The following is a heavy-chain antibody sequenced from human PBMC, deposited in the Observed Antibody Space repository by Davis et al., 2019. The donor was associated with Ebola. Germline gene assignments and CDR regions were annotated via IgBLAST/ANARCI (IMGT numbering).Heavy chain of an antibody. CDR2: IQFDGFNK. CDR3: AKPYGDYVGYFDY. D-gene: IGHD4-17*01. Sequence: GESLKISCAASGFTFSNYGMHWVRQAPGKGLEWVAFIQFDGFNKYYADSVKGRFTISRDNSKRTVYLQMDGLRAEDTAVLYCAKPYGDYVGYFDYLGQGTLVTVSS. J-gene: IGHJ4*02. V-gene: IGHV3-30*02. CDR1: GFTFSNYG.